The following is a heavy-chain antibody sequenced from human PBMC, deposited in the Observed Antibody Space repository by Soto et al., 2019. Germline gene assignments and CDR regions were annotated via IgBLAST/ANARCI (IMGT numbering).Heavy chain of an antibody. J-gene: IGHJ6*03. D-gene: IGHD2-2*02. Sequence: GASVKVSCKASGGTFSSYTISCVRQAPGQGLEWMGRIIPILGIANYAQKFQGRVTITADKSTSTAYMELSSLRSEDTAVYYCARDLGGLVVPAAIPSEAYYYYMDVWGKGTTVTVSS. CDR1: GGTFSSYT. CDR2: IIPILGIA. V-gene: IGHV1-69*04. CDR3: ARDLGGLVVPAAIPSEAYYYYMDV.